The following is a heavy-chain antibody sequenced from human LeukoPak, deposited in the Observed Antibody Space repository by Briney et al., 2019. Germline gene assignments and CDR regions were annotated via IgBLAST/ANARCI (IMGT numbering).Heavy chain of an antibody. V-gene: IGHV4-30-2*02. CDR3: ARTPGRHPFDY. Sequence: SQTLSLTCAVSGGSISSGGYSWSWIRQPPGKGLEWIGYIYHSGSTYYNPSLKSRVTISVDRSKNQFSLKLSSVTAADTAVYYCARTPGRHPFDYWGQGTLVTVSS. CDR2: IYHSGST. CDR1: GGSISSGGYS. J-gene: IGHJ4*02. D-gene: IGHD1-14*01.